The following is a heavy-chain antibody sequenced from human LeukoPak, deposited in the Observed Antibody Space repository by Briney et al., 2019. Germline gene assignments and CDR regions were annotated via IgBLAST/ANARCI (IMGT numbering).Heavy chain of an antibody. Sequence: PSETLSLTCTVSGGSSSSYYWSWIRQPPGKGLEWMGYFYYSGSPNYNHSLKSRVTISIDTSKNQFSLKLSSVTAADTAVYYCARSSLSTYYYGSGSPYWYFDLWGRGTLVTVSS. D-gene: IGHD3-10*01. CDR1: GGSSSSYY. CDR2: FYYSGSP. CDR3: ARSSLSTYYYGSGSPYWYFDL. J-gene: IGHJ2*01. V-gene: IGHV4-59*01.